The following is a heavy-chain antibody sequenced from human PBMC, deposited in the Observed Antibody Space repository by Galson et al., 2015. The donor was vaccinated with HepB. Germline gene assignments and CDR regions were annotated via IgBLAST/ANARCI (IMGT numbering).Heavy chain of an antibody. Sequence: SCKVSGYTLTELSMHWVRQAPGKGLEWMGGFDPEDGETIYAQKFQGRVTMTEDTSTDTAYMELSSLRSEDTAVYYCATPSGYYGSGSDKIFDYWGQGTLVTVSS. CDR1: GYTLTELS. D-gene: IGHD3-10*01. CDR3: ATPSGYYGSGSDKIFDY. J-gene: IGHJ4*02. CDR2: FDPEDGET. V-gene: IGHV1-24*01.